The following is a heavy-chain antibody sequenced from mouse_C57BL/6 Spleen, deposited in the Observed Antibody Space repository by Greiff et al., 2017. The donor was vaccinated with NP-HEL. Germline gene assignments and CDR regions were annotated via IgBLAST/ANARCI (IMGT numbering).Heavy chain of an antibody. D-gene: IGHD1-1*01. V-gene: IGHV1-55*01. Sequence: VQLQQPGAELVKPGASVKMSCKASGYTFTSYWITWVKQRPGQGLEWIGDIYPGSGSTNYNEKFKSKATLTVDTSSSTAYMQLSSLTSEDSAVYYCARRYYGSFYYAMDYWGQGTSVTVSS. J-gene: IGHJ4*01. CDR3: ARRYYGSFYYAMDY. CDR1: GYTFTSYW. CDR2: IYPGSGST.